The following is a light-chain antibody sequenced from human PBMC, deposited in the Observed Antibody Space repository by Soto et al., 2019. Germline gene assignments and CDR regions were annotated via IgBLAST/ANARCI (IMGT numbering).Light chain of an antibody. CDR3: QQYYDYPPLI. J-gene: IGKJ4*01. Sequence: DIVMTQSPATLSVSPGERATLSCRASRNINRKLAWYQQKPGQAPRLLISGASTRATGIPARFSGSGSGTEFTLTISSLQSEYFAVYYFQQYYDYPPLIFGGGTKVEIK. V-gene: IGKV3-15*01. CDR2: GAS. CDR1: RNINRK.